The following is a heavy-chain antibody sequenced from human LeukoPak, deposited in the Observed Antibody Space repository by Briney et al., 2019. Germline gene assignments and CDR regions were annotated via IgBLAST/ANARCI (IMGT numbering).Heavy chain of an antibody. J-gene: IGHJ6*02. Sequence: PSETLSLTCTVSGGSISSYYWSWIRQPAGKGLEWIGRIYTSGSTNYNPSLKSRVTMSVDTSKNQFSLKLSSVTAADTAVYYCARVGWPRRELHPLGMDVWGQGTTVTVSS. V-gene: IGHV4-4*07. CDR1: GGSISSYY. CDR3: ARVGWPRRELHPLGMDV. CDR2: IYTSGST. D-gene: IGHD1-26*01.